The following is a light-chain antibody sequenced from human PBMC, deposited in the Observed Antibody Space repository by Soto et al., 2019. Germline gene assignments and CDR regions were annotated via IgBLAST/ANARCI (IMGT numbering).Light chain of an antibody. CDR1: NIGRKS. V-gene: IGLV3-21*02. Sequence: SYELTQPPSVSVAPGQTARITCGGTNIGRKSVHWYQQKPGQAPVVVVYDDRDRPSGIPERFSGSNSGNTAALTISRVEAGDEADYYCQLWDSNSDHVVFGARTKVTVL. J-gene: IGLJ2*01. CDR3: QLWDSNSDHVV. CDR2: DDR.